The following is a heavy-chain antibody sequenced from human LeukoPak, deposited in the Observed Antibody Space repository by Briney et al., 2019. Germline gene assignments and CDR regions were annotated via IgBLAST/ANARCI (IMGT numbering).Heavy chain of an antibody. CDR1: GGSISSYY. V-gene: IGHV4-4*07. Sequence: SETLSLTCTVSGGSISSYYWSWIRQPAGKGLEWIGRIYTSGSTNYNPSLKSRVTISVDTSKNQFSLKLSSVTAADMAVYYCTRHQWWLAPRNFDYWGQGTLVTVSS. D-gene: IGHD2-8*01. CDR2: IYTSGST. CDR3: TRHQWWLAPRNFDY. J-gene: IGHJ4*02.